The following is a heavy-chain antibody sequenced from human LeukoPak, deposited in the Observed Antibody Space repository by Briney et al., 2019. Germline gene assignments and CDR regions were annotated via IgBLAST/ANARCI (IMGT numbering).Heavy chain of an antibody. CDR3: GIIGGYLYYYYGMDV. V-gene: IGHV4-34*01. Sequence: SETLSLTCAVYGGSFSGYYWSWIRQPPGKGLEWIGEINHSGSTNYNPSLKSRVTISVDTSKNQFSLKLSSVTAADTAVYYCGIIGGYLYYYYGMDVWGQGTTVTVSS. J-gene: IGHJ6*02. CDR2: INHSGST. D-gene: IGHD5-12*01. CDR1: GGSFSGYY.